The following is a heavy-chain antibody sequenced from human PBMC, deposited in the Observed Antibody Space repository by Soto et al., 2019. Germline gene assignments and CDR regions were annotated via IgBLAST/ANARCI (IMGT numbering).Heavy chain of an antibody. Sequence: VRLVQSGGGLAKPGGSLRLSCEASGFTFSYFTMNWVRQAPGKGLEWVSSITGSSSSTYYTDSVQGRFSISRDNAKNTLFLEMNSRRAEDTAVYYCARISIQEEYYFDYWGQGVLVTVSS. CDR3: ARISIQEEYYFDY. CDR2: ITGSSSST. V-gene: IGHV3-21*01. J-gene: IGHJ4*02. D-gene: IGHD1-1*01. CDR1: GFTFSYFT.